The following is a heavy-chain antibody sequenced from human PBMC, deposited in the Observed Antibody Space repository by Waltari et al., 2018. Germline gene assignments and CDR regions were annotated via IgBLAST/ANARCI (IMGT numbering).Heavy chain of an antibody. CDR1: GDSITSASY. J-gene: IGHJ4*02. D-gene: IGHD4-17*01. CDR2: VYHFGSS. CDR3: ARHESAHYGGFDS. V-gene: IGHV4-38-2*01. Sequence: QVPLQESGPGLVKPSETLSLTCAVSGDSITSASYWGWIRQPPGKGLEWIGYVYHFGSSSYNPSLKSRVTMSVDTSKRQFSLNLSSVTAADTAVYYCARHESAHYGGFDSWGRGTLVTVSA.